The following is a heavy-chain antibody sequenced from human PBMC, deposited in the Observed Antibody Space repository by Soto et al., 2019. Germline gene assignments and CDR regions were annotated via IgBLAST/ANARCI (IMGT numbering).Heavy chain of an antibody. J-gene: IGHJ4*02. Sequence: QVLLEQSGAEVKRAGASVKVSCKASGYTFISYGIAWVRQAPGQGLEWMGWISTYNGNTKYAQKSQDRVTMTTDTSTSTAYMDVRSPRSDDTAVYYCARAGYSTRWVGILATGVHGVEIGYWGQGTLVTVSS. D-gene: IGHD6-13*01. CDR1: GYTFISYG. V-gene: IGHV1-18*01. CDR3: ARAGYSTRWVGILATGVHGVEIGY. CDR2: ISTYNGNT.